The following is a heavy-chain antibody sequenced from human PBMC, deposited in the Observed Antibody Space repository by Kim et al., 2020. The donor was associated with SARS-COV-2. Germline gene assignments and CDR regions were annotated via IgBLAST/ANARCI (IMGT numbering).Heavy chain of an antibody. D-gene: IGHD2-15*01. Sequence: IYYTGSVKGRFTISRDDAKNSVYLQMNRLRDDDAAVYFCARGWPHCDYWGQGTLVTVSS. J-gene: IGHJ4*02. CDR2: I. CDR3: ARGWPHCDY. V-gene: IGHV3-48*02.